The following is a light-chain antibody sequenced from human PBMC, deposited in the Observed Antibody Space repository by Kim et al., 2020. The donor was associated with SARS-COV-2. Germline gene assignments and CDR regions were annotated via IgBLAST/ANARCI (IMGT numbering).Light chain of an antibody. CDR2: GVS. CDR3: QQANTFPLT. Sequence: DIQMTQSPSSVSASVGDRVTITCRASHSVGNWVAWYQQKPGTAPSLLIYGVSILQDGVPSRFSGSGYGTDFTLTISSLQPEDFGTYFCQQANTFPLTVGGGTKLEI. CDR1: HSVGNW. J-gene: IGKJ4*01. V-gene: IGKV1D-12*01.